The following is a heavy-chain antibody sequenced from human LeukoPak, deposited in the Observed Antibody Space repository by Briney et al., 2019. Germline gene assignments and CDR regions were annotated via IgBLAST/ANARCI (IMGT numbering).Heavy chain of an antibody. J-gene: IGHJ4*02. CDR2: ISWNSGSI. CDR1: GFTFDDDA. V-gene: IGHV3-9*01. Sequence: GGSLRLSCAASGFTFDDDAMRWVRQAPGKGLEWISGISWNSGSIGYADSVKGRFTISRDNAKNSLYLQMNSLRAEDTALYYCAKGLSGDYDQGYFDYRGQGTLVTVSS. D-gene: IGHD4-17*01. CDR3: AKGLSGDYDQGYFDY.